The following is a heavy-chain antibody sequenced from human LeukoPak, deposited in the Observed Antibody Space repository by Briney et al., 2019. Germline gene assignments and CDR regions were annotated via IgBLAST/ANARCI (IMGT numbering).Heavy chain of an antibody. CDR2: INWNGGST. V-gene: IGHV3-20*04. D-gene: IGHD2-15*01. J-gene: IGHJ4*02. CDR3: ASGVVAANYFDY. Sequence: PGGSLRLSCATSGFTFDNYGMSWVRQAPGKGLEWVSGINWNGGSTGYADSVKGRFSISRDNAKNAPYLQMNSLRAEDTALYYCASGVVAANYFDYWGQGTLVTVSS. CDR1: GFTFDNYG.